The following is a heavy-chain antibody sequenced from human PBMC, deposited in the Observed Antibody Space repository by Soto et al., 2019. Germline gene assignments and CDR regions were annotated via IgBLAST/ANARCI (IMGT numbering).Heavy chain of an antibody. CDR3: ARGDQRSDYYDASGYFRV. J-gene: IGHJ6*02. D-gene: IGHD3-22*01. CDR2: ISPYTGNT. V-gene: IGHV1-18*01. Sequence: GASVKVSCKASGYTFTAYGISWVRQAPGQGLEWMGWISPYTGNTNYAQLLQGSVTMTTDTSTSTVYMELRSLRSDDTAVYYCARGDQRSDYYDASGYFRVWGQGTTVTVSS. CDR1: GYTFTAYG.